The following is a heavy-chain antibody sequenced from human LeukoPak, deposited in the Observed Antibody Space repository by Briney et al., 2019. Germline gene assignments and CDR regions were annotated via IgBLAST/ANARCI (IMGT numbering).Heavy chain of an antibody. CDR2: INHSGST. D-gene: IGHD6-13*01. CDR1: GGSFSGYY. V-gene: IGHV4-34*01. Sequence: PSETLSLTCAVYGGSFSGYYWSWIRQPPGKGLEWIGEINHSGSTNYNPSLKSRVTISVDTSKNQFSLKLSSVTAADTAVYYCARVGRWGIAAAGNNWFDPWGQGTLVTVSS. J-gene: IGHJ5*02. CDR3: ARVGRWGIAAAGNNWFDP.